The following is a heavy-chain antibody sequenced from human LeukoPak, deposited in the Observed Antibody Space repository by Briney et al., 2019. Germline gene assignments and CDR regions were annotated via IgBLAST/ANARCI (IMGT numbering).Heavy chain of an antibody. V-gene: IGHV3-48*04. Sequence: GGSLRLSCAASGFTVSSYSMNWVRQAPGKGLEWVSYISSGGSTKHYTDSVKGRITISRDNAKNSLYLQMNGLRAEDTAVYYCARVTRYSSGWFDSWGQGTLVTVSS. CDR2: ISSGGSTK. J-gene: IGHJ5*01. CDR1: GFTVSSYS. CDR3: ARVTRYSSGWFDS. D-gene: IGHD6-19*01.